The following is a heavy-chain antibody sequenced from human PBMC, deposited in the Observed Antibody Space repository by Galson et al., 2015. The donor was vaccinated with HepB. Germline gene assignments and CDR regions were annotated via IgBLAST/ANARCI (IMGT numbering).Heavy chain of an antibody. V-gene: IGHV1-46*01. D-gene: IGHD6-19*01. J-gene: IGHJ4*02. CDR3: ARIYSTGAGYYFDY. CDR2: INPSDGGT. Sequence: SVKVSCKASGYTFTTYYMHWVRQAPGQGLEWMGIINPSDGGTSYAQKLQGRVTMTRDKSTSTVYMELSSLRSEDTAVYYCARIYSTGAGYYFDYWGQGTLVTVSS. CDR1: GYTFTTYY.